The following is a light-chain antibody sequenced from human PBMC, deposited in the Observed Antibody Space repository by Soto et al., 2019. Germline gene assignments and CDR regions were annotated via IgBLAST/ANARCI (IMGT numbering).Light chain of an antibody. V-gene: IGKV3-15*01. CDR3: QQYNNWPPWT. Sequence: EIVMTQSPATLSVSPGERATLSCRASQSISNNLAWYQQKPGQAPRLLIYGASTRATGIRARFSGTGSGTEFTLTISSLQSEDFTLYSCQQYNNWPPWTFGQGTKVEIK. CDR2: GAS. J-gene: IGKJ1*01. CDR1: QSISNN.